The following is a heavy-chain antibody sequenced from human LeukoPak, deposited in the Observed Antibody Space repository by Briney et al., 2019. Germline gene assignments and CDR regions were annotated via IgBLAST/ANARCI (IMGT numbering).Heavy chain of an antibody. CDR2: IIPILGIA. D-gene: IGHD3-3*01. J-gene: IGHJ5*02. Sequence: SVKVSCKASGGTFISYAISWVRQAPGQGLEWMGRIIPILGIANYAQKFQGRVTITADKSTSTAYMELSSLRSEDTAVYYCARDEVWRNWFDPWGQGTLVTVSS. CDR1: GGTFISYA. CDR3: ARDEVWRNWFDP. V-gene: IGHV1-69*04.